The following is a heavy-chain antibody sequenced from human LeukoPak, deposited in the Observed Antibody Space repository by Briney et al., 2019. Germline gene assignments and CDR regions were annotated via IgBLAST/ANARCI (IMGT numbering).Heavy chain of an antibody. J-gene: IGHJ4*02. CDR1: GFTFSSYE. Sequence: GGSLRLSCAASGFTFSSYEINWVRQAPGKRLEWVSYISSSGTTIYYEDSVKGRFTISRDNAKNSLYLQMNSLRAEDTAVYYCARDYDILTGHYTPGGFDFWGQGTLVTVSS. CDR3: ARDYDILTGHYTPGGFDF. D-gene: IGHD3-9*01. CDR2: ISSSGTTI. V-gene: IGHV3-48*03.